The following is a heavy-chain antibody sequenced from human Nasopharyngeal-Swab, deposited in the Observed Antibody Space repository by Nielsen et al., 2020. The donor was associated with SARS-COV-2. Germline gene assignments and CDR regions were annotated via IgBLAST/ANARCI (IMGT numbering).Heavy chain of an antibody. CDR3: ARLYSSSWYVPDY. CDR1: GFTFSSYA. J-gene: IGHJ4*02. V-gene: IGHV3-30-3*01. Sequence: GESLKISCAASGFTFSSYAMHWVRQAPGKGLEWVAVISYDGSNKYYADSVKGQFTISRDNSKNTLYLQMNSLRAEDTAVYYCARLYSSSWYVPDYWGQGTLVTVSS. D-gene: IGHD6-13*01. CDR2: ISYDGSNK.